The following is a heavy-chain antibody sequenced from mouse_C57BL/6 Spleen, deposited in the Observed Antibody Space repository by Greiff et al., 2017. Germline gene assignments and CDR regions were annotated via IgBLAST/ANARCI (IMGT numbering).Heavy chain of an antibody. D-gene: IGHD1-1*01. V-gene: IGHV6-3*01. CDR2: IRLKSDNYAT. CDR1: GFTFSNYW. J-gene: IGHJ3*01. Sequence: DVKLQESGGGLVQPGGSMKLSCVASGFTFSNYWMNWVRQSPEKGLEWVAQIRLKSDNYATHYAESVKGRFTISRDDSKSSVYLQMNNLRAEDTGIYYCTPLITTVSVAYWGQGTLVTVSA. CDR3: TPLITTVSVAY.